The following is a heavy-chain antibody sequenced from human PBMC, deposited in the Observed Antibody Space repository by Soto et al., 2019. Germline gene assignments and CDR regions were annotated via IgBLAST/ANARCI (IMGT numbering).Heavy chain of an antibody. Sequence: QLQLQESGPGLVKPSETLSLTCTVSGGSISSSSYYWGWIRQPPGKGLEWIGSIYYSGSTYYNPSLKSRVTISVDTSKNQFSLKLSSVTAADTAVYYCARQIRHYGDYPDYWGQGTLVTVSS. CDR3: ARQIRHYGDYPDY. V-gene: IGHV4-39*01. J-gene: IGHJ4*02. CDR1: GGSISSSSYY. CDR2: IYYSGST. D-gene: IGHD4-17*01.